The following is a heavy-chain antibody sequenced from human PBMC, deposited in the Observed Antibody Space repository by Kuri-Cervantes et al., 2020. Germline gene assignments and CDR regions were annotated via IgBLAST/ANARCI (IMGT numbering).Heavy chain of an antibody. Sequence: GESLKISCAASGFTFSSYGMHWVRQAPGKGLGWVAIISYDGGNKYYADSVKGRFTISRDNSKNTLYLQMNSLRPEDTAIYYCARGGGDTSGWYGYWGQGTLVTSPQ. V-gene: IGHV3-30*19. J-gene: IGHJ4*02. CDR1: GFTFSSYG. CDR2: ISYDGGNK. CDR3: ARGGGDTSGWYGY. D-gene: IGHD6-19*01.